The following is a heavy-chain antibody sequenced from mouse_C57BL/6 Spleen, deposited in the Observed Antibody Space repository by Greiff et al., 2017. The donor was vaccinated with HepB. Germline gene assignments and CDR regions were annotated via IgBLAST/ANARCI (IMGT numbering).Heavy chain of an antibody. CDR2: IDPSVSYI. J-gene: IGHJ1*01. D-gene: IGHD2-4*01. V-gene: IGHV1-50*01. CDR1: GYTFTSYW. CDR3: ESKGYDDNDGYWYFDV. Sequence: VRLQQSGAELVKPGASVKLSCKASGYTFTSYWMQWVKQRPGQGLEWIGEIDPSVSYINNNQNFKGKATLTVDTSSSTAYMNLSSLTSEDSAVYYCESKGYDDNDGYWYFDVWGPGTTVTVSA.